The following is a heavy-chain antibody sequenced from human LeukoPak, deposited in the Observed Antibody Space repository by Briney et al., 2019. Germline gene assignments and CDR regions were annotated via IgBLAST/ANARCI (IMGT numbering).Heavy chain of an antibody. V-gene: IGHV3-30*02. J-gene: IGHJ4*02. Sequence: GGSLRLSCAASGFTFSTYGMHWVRQAPGKGLEWVAFIRYDGRNKYYADSVKGRFTISRDNSKNTLFLQMNSLRAEDTAVYYCAKSSLEGGLDSWGQGTLVTVSS. CDR3: AKSSLEGGLDS. CDR2: IRYDGRNK. D-gene: IGHD3-16*01. CDR1: GFTFSTYG.